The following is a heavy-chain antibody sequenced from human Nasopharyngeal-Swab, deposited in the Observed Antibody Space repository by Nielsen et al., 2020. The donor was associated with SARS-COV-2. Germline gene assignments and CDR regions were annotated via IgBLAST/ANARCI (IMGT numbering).Heavy chain of an antibody. CDR2: IYHSGST. CDR1: GYFISSGYY. CDR3: ARHAAGEYQLTYYFDY. J-gene: IGHJ4*02. Sequence: SEILSLTCAVFGYFISSGYYWGWIRQPPGKGLEWIGSIYHSGSTYYNPSLKSRVTISVDTSKNQFSLKLSSVTAADTAVYYCARHAAGEYQLTYYFDYWGQGTLVTVSS. D-gene: IGHD2-2*01. V-gene: IGHV4-38-2*01.